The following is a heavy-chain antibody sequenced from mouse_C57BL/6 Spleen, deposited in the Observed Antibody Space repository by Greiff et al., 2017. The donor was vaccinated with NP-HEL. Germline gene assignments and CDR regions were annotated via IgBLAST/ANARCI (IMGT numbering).Heavy chain of an antibody. CDR1: GYTFTSYW. CDR3: ARGNSVTGYFDY. J-gene: IGHJ2*01. Sequence: QVQLQQPGAELVKPGASVKLSCKASGYTFTSYWMHWVKQRPGRGLEWIGRIDPNCGGIKYNEKSKSKATLHVDKPSSTAYMQLSSLTSEDSAVYYCARGNSVTGYFDYWGKGTTLTVSS. D-gene: IGHD2-5*01. V-gene: IGHV1-72*01. CDR2: IDPNCGGI.